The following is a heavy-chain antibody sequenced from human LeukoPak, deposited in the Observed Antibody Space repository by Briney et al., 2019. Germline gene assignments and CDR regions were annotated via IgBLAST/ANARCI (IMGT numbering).Heavy chain of an antibody. CDR3: TKGPQVGSGYHPDY. V-gene: IGHV3-23*01. Sequence: GGSLRLSCAASGFTLTDYAMSWVRQAPGKGLEWVSGISGSGGTIYYAGSVKGRFTISRDNSKNMMYLQMNSLRDDDTALYYCTKGPQVGSGYHPDYWGQGTLVTVSS. D-gene: IGHD3-22*01. CDR1: GFTLTDYA. J-gene: IGHJ4*02. CDR2: ISGSGGTI.